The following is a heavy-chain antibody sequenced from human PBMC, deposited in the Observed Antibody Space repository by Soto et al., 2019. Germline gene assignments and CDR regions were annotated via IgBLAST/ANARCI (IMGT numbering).Heavy chain of an antibody. CDR1: GYTFTSYA. V-gene: IGHV1-3*01. Sequence: QVQLVQSGAEVKKPGASVKVSCKASGYTFTSYAMHWVRQAPGQRLEWMGSINAGNGNTKYSQKFQGRVTITRDTSAXXXXXXXXXXXXXXXXXXXXXXXYGKRYYFDYWGQGTLVTVSS. J-gene: IGHJ4*02. CDR3: XXXYGKRYYFDY. CDR2: INAGNGNT. D-gene: IGHD4-17*01.